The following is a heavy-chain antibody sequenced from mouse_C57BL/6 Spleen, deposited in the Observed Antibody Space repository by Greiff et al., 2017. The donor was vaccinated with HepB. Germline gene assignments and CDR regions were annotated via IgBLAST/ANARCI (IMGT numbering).Heavy chain of an antibody. CDR2: ISDGGSYT. Sequence: EVKLVESGGGLVKPGGSLKLSCAASGFTFSSYAMSWVRQTPEKRLEWVATISDGGSYTYYPDNVKGRFTISRDNAKNNLYLQMSHLKSEDTAMYYCARDGDDSYFDYWGQGTTLTVSS. V-gene: IGHV5-4*01. J-gene: IGHJ2*01. CDR3: ARDGDDSYFDY. D-gene: IGHD2-4*01. CDR1: GFTFSSYA.